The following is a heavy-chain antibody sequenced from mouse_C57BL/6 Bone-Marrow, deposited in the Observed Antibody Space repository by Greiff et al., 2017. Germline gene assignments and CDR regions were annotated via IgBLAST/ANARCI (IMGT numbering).Heavy chain of an antibody. J-gene: IGHJ1*03. CDR1: GFNIKDYY. D-gene: IGHD1-1*01. CDR2: IDPEDGDT. V-gene: IGHV14-1*01. CDR3: TITTGVYWYFDV. Sequence: VQLQQSGAELVRPGASVKLSCTASGFNIKDYYMHWVKQRPEKGLEWIGRIDPEDGDTEYAPKFQGKATMTADTSSNTAYLQLSSLTSEDTAVYYCTITTGVYWYFDVWGTGTTVTVSS.